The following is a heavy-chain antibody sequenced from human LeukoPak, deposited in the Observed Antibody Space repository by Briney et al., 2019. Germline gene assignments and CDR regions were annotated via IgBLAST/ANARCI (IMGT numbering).Heavy chain of an antibody. V-gene: IGHV3-21*01. D-gene: IGHD1-1*01. CDR1: GFTFSTYN. J-gene: IGHJ6*03. CDR3: ARDQYSGHYWNDYYYYMDV. CDR2: ITSSSSYA. Sequence: GGSLRLSCEASGFTFSTYNMNWVRQAPGKRLEWVSSITSSSSYAFYADSVKDRFTISRDNAKSSLYLQMNNLRAEDAAVYYCARDQYSGHYWNDYYYYMDVWGKGTTVTISS.